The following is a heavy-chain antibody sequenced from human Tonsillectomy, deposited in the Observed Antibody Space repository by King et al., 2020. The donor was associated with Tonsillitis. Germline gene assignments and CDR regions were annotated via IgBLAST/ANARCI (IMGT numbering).Heavy chain of an antibody. CDR2: ISYDGSNE. D-gene: IGHD1-26*01. CDR3: ARGGDY. J-gene: IGHJ4*02. V-gene: IGHV3-30*01. CDR1: GFTFSSYA. Sequence: VQLVESGGGVVQPGRSLRLSCAASGFTFSSYAMHWVRQAPGKGLEWVAVISYDGSNEYYADSVRGRVTISRDDSKNTRFLQMNSLRAEDTAVYYCARGGDYWGQGTLVTVSS.